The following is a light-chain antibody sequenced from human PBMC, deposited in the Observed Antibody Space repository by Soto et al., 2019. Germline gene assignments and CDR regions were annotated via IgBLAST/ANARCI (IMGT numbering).Light chain of an antibody. CDR3: SSYAGSNNPYV. J-gene: IGLJ1*01. CDR2: EVT. Sequence: QSALTQPPSASGSPGQSVTISCTGTSGDIGGYDYVSWYQQHPGKAPKLMIYEVTKRPLGVPDRFSGSKSGNTASLTASGLQAEDEAEYYCSSYAGSNNPYVCGTGTKVTLL. V-gene: IGLV2-8*01. CDR1: SGDIGGYDY.